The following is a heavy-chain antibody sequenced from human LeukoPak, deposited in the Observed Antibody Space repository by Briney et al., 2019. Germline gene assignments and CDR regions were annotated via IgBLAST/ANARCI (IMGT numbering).Heavy chain of an antibody. D-gene: IGHD6-6*01. CDR1: GYTFTGYY. J-gene: IGHJ3*02. Sequence: ASVKVSCKASGYTFTGYYMHWVRQAPGQGLEWMGRINPNSGGTNYAQKFQGRVTMTRDTSISTAYMKLSRLRSDDTAVYYCARDPEGSSDAFDIWGQGTMVTVSS. CDR2: INPNSGGT. CDR3: ARDPEGSSDAFDI. V-gene: IGHV1-2*06.